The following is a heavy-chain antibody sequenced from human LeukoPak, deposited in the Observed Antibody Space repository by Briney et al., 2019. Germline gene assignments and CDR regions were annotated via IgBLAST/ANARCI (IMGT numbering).Heavy chain of an antibody. D-gene: IGHD1-26*01. Sequence: SETLSLTCTVSGGSISSYYWSWIRQPAGKGLEWIGRIYTSGSTNYNPSLKSRVTMSVDTSKNQFSLKLSSVTAADTAVYYCARGLYSGSYPYNWFDPWGQGTLVTVSS. V-gene: IGHV4-4*07. CDR2: IYTSGST. CDR1: GGSISSYY. CDR3: ARGLYSGSYPYNWFDP. J-gene: IGHJ5*02.